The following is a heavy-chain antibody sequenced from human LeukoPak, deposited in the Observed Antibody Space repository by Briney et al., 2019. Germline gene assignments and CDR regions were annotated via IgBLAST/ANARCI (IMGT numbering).Heavy chain of an antibody. CDR3: AKRSPDVDTGYFGY. Sequence: GGSLRLSCAASGFTSSNYAMNWVRQAPGKGLEWVSAISGSGADTYYAESVKGRFTISRDNSKNTLNLQMNSLRAEDTAVYYCAKRSPDVDTGYFGYWGQGTLVTVSS. CDR1: GFTSSNYA. V-gene: IGHV3-23*01. D-gene: IGHD3/OR15-3a*01. CDR2: ISGSGADT. J-gene: IGHJ4*02.